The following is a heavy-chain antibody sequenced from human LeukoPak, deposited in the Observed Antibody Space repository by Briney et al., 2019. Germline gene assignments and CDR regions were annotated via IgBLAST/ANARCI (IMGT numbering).Heavy chain of an antibody. CDR2: MNPNSGNT. V-gene: IGHV1-8*02. D-gene: IGHD3-3*01. CDR3: ARGHYGVIRFLEWWRNYYYGMDV. J-gene: IGHJ6*02. Sequence: ASVKVSCKASGYTFTSHGISWVRQATGQGLEWMGWMNPNSGNTGYAQKFQGRVTMTRNTSISTAYMELSSLRSEDTAVYYCARGHYGVIRFLEWWRNYYYGMDVWGQGTTVTVSS. CDR1: GYTFTSHG.